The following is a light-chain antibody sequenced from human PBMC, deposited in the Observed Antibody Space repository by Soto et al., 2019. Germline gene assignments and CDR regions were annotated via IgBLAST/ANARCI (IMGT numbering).Light chain of an antibody. CDR3: QQRSSWPPWT. CDR1: QSVGSY. Sequence: EIVLTQSPVTLSLSPGDRATLSCRASQSVGSYLAWFQQKPGQAPRLLIHGASNRATGIPARFSGSGSGTDFTLTISSLAPEDFAVYYCQQRSSWPPWTFGQGTKVEIK. V-gene: IGKV3-11*01. J-gene: IGKJ1*01. CDR2: GAS.